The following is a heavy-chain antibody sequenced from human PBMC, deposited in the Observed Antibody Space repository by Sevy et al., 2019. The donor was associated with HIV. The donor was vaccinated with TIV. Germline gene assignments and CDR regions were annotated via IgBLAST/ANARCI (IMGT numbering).Heavy chain of an antibody. CDR1: GFTFSRYW. CDR2: INTHGTNT. D-gene: IGHD3-3*01. J-gene: IGHJ6*02. CDR3: AREGVDFWSGPVDFYYGRDV. Sequence: GGSLRLSCAASGFTFSRYWMHWVRHAPGKGLVWVSRINTHGTNTIYADYVKGRFTISRDNAKNTVSLQMNSLRADDTGVYYCAREGVDFWSGPVDFYYGRDVWGQGTTVTVSS. V-gene: IGHV3-74*01.